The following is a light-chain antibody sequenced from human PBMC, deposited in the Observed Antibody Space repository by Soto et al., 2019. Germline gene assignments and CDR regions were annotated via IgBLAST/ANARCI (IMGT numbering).Light chain of an antibody. J-gene: IGKJ2*01. Sequence: EIVLTQSPGTLSLSPGERATLSCRASQIVSTTYLAWYQQKPGQAPRLLIYGSSSRAPGIPDRFSGSGSGTDFTLTISRLEPEDFAVYYCQQYGTSPMYTCGQGTKREI. CDR3: QQYGTSPMYT. CDR1: QIVSTTY. V-gene: IGKV3-20*01. CDR2: GSS.